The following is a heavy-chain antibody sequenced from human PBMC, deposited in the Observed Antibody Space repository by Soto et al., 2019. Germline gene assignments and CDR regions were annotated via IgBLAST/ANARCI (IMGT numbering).Heavy chain of an antibody. D-gene: IGHD3-3*01. V-gene: IGHV3-30*18. Sequence: GGSLRLSCAASGLTFSSYGMHWVRQAPGKGLEWVAVISYDGSNKYYADSVKGRFTISRDNSKNTLYLQMNSLRAEDTAVYYCAKDLYDFWSGYPPYNWFDPWGQGTLVTVSS. CDR3: AKDLYDFWSGYPPYNWFDP. J-gene: IGHJ5*02. CDR1: GLTFSSYG. CDR2: ISYDGSNK.